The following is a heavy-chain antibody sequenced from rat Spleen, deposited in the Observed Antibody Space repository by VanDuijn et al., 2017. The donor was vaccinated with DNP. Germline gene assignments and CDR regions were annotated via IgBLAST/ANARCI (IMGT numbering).Heavy chain of an antibody. CDR1: GFSLTSYN. CDR2: IWSGGST. J-gene: IGHJ1*01. CDR3: ARFPPGYNSYRDWHLDF. V-gene: IGHV2-15*01. D-gene: IGHD1-4*01. Sequence: QVQLKESGPGLVQPSQTLSLTCTVAGFSLTSYNVHWVRQPPGKGLEWIAAIWSGGSTDYNSALKSRLSISRDTSKSHVLLKMNSLQTEDTAMYSCARFPPGYNSYRDWHLDFWGPGTMVTVSS.